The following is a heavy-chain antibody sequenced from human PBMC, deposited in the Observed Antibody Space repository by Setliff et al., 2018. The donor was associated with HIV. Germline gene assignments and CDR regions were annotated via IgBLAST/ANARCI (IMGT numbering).Heavy chain of an antibody. D-gene: IGHD3-9*01. CDR1: EYSFTNNW. J-gene: IGHJ4*02. CDR3: TRRRRAPGTGDLEAY. Sequence: PGESLKISCKGSEYSFTNNWIGWVRQMPGKGLEWMGIIYPGDSDIRYSPSFQGQVTISADKAISTAYLQWSSLKASDTAIYYCTRRRRAPGTGDLEAYWGQGTLVTVSS. CDR2: IYPGDSDI. V-gene: IGHV5-51*01.